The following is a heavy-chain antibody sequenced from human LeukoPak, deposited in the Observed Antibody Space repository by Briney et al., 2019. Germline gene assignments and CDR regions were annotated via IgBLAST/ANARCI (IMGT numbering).Heavy chain of an antibody. CDR2: IYSSGST. CDR3: ARNDAFDI. CDR1: RGSIIRGYY. J-gene: IGHJ3*02. V-gene: IGHV4-31*03. Sequence: SQTLSLTCTVSRGSIIRGYYWSWIRQLPGQGLEWIGYIYSSGSTYYNPSLRSRVTMSVDPSKNQFSLTLSAVTAADTAIYYCARNDAFDIWGQGTMVTVSS.